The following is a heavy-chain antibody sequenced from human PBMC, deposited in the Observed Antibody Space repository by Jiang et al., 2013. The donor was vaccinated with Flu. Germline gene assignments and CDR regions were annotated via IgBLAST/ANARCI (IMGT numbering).Heavy chain of an antibody. Sequence: KKPGASVNVSCKASGYTLTTYAMNWVRQAPGQGLEWMGWINTNTGNPTYAQGFTGRFVFSLDTSVSTAYLQISSLKAEDTAVYYCARGGRAGSSGWYDYFEYWGQGTLVTVSS. CDR1: GYTLTTYA. D-gene: IGHD6-19*01. CDR3: ARGGRAGSSGWYDYFEY. CDR2: INTNTGNP. V-gene: IGHV7-4-1*02. J-gene: IGHJ4*02.